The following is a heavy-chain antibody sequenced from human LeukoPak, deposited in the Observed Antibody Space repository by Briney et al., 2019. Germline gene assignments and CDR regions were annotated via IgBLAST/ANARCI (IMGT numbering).Heavy chain of an antibody. Sequence: GASVKVSCKASGYTFTNYYIHWVRQAPGQGLECMGIINPSGGSTSYAQKFQGRVTMTRDMSTSTVYMELSSLRSEDTAVYYCARGCLVPSRYYYMDVWGKGTTVTISS. V-gene: IGHV1-46*01. D-gene: IGHD6-19*01. CDR2: INPSGGST. CDR1: GYTFTNYY. CDR3: ARGCLVPSRYYYMDV. J-gene: IGHJ6*03.